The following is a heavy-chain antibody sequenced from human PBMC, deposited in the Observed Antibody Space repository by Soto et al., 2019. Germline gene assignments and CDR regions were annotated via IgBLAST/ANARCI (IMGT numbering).Heavy chain of an antibody. J-gene: IGHJ4*02. D-gene: IGHD3-3*02. CDR1: GGSFSGYY. CDR2: INHSGST. V-gene: IGHV4-34*01. CDR3: ARIHFWSGYVGY. Sequence: QVQLQQWGAGLLKPSETLSLTCAVYGGSFSGYYSSWIRQPPGKGLEWIGEINHSGSTNYNPSLKSRVTISVDTSKNQFSLKLSSVTAADTAVYYCARIHFWSGYVGYWGQGTLVTVSS.